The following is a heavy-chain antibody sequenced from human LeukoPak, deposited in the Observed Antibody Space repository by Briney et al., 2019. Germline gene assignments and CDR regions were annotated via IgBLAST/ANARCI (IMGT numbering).Heavy chain of an antibody. D-gene: IGHD6-13*01. V-gene: IGHV4-59*01. J-gene: IGHJ5*02. CDR3: ARNRAATGHNWFDP. CDR2: IYYSGYT. Sequence: SETLSLTCTVSSGSMNNYYWSWIRQPPGKGLEWIGFIYYSGYTTYNPSLKSRVSITVDTSRNQFSLKLKSVTAADTAVYYCARNRAATGHNWFDPWGQGTLVTVSP. CDR1: SGSMNNYY.